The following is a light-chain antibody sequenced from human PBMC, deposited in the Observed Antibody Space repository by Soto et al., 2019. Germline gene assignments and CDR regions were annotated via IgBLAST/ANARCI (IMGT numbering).Light chain of an antibody. J-gene: IGKJ2*01. CDR3: MQGTHWPFT. CDR1: QGLVYSDGNIY. V-gene: IGKV2-30*01. Sequence: DVVMTQSPLSLPVTLGQPASISCKSTQGLVYSDGNIYLNWFHQRPGQSPRRLIQKISDRDSGVPDRFSGSGSGTDFTLEISRVEAEDVGIYYCMQGTHWPFTFGQGTKLEIK. CDR2: KIS.